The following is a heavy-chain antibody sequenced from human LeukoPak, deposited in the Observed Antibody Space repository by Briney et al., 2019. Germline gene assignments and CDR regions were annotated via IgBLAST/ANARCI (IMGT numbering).Heavy chain of an antibody. CDR3: ARGRSVAELESAFDI. CDR2: ISYDGSNK. J-gene: IGHJ3*02. CDR1: GFTFSSYG. Sequence: GGSLRLSCAASGFTFSSYGMHWVRQAPGKGLEWVAVISYDGSNKYYADSVKGRFTISRDNSKNTLYLQMNSLRAEDTAVYYCARGRSVAELESAFDIWGQGTMVTVSS. V-gene: IGHV3-30*03. D-gene: IGHD2-15*01.